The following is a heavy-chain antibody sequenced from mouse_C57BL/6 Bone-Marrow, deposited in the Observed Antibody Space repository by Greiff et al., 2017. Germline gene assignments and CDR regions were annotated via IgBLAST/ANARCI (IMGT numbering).Heavy chain of an antibody. CDR2: IDPETGGT. CDR1: GYTFTDYE. CDR3: TNLWFAY. J-gene: IGHJ3*01. Sequence: VKVVESGAELVRPGASVTLSCKASGYTFTDYEMHWVKQTPVHGLEWIGAIDPETGGTAYNQKFKGKAILTADKSSSTAYMELRSLTSEDSAVYYCTNLWFAYWGQGTLVTVSA. V-gene: IGHV1-15*01.